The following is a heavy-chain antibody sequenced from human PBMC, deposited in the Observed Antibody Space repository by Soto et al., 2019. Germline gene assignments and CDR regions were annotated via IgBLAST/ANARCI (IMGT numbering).Heavy chain of an antibody. J-gene: IGHJ4*02. Sequence: GGSLRLSSAASGFTFTTYYMTWVRQAPGKGLEWVASIKNDGSEQYYVDSVKGRFTISRDNAKNSLYLQMNSRSAGDAALYYCSRENWFQDYWGQGPLVPVSS. CDR3: SRENWFQDY. CDR2: IKNDGSEQ. D-gene: IGHD3-10*01. V-gene: IGHV3-7*03. CDR1: GFTFTTYY.